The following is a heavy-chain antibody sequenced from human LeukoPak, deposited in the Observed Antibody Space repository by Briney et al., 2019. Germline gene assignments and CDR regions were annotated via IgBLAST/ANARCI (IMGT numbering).Heavy chain of an antibody. J-gene: IGHJ5*02. CDR2: INHSGST. CDR1: GGSFSGYY. Sequence: SETLSLTCAVYGGSFSGYYWSWIRQPPGKGLEWIGEINHSGSTNYNPSLKGRVTISVDTSKNQFSLKLSSVTAADTAVYYCARSGVRFLEPRPKNWFDPWGQGTLVTVSS. CDR3: ARSGVRFLEPRPKNWFDP. D-gene: IGHD3-3*01. V-gene: IGHV4-34*01.